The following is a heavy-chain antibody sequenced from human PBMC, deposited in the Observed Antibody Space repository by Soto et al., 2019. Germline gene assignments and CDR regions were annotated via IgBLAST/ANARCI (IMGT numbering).Heavy chain of an antibody. J-gene: IGHJ3*02. D-gene: IGHD3-22*01. CDR3: ARPFYDSSGYYSGVAAFDI. V-gene: IGHV3-30*03. Sequence: GGSLRLSCAASGFTFSSYGMHWVRQAPGKGLEWVAVISYDGSNKYYADSVKGRFTISRDNSKNTLYLQMNSLRAEDTAVYYCARPFYDSSGYYSGVAAFDIWGQGTMVTVSS. CDR2: ISYDGSNK. CDR1: GFTFSSYG.